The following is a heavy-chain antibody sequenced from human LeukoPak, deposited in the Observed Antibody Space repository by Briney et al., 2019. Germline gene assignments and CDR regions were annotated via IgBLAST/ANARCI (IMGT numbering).Heavy chain of an antibody. V-gene: IGHV1-8*03. CDR2: MNPNSGNT. CDR1: GYTFTSYD. D-gene: IGHD1-26*01. Sequence: ASVKVSCKASGYTFTSYDINWVRQATGQGLEWMGWMNPNSGNTGYAQKFQGRVTITRNTSISTAYMELSSLRSEDTAVYYCARTPAWEPKGDGFDYWGQGTLVTVSS. CDR3: ARTPAWEPKGDGFDY. J-gene: IGHJ4*02.